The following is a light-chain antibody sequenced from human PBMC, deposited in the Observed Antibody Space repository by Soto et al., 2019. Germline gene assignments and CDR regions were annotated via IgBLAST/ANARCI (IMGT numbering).Light chain of an antibody. CDR2: GAS. CDR1: QSVRSSY. V-gene: IGKV3-20*01. Sequence: EIVLTQSPGTLSLSPGERATLSCRASQSVRSSYLAWYQQKPGQAPRLLIYGASNRATGIPDRFSGSGSGTDFTLTISRLEPKDFAVYYCQQYGSSPITFGQGTRLEIK. J-gene: IGKJ5*01. CDR3: QQYGSSPIT.